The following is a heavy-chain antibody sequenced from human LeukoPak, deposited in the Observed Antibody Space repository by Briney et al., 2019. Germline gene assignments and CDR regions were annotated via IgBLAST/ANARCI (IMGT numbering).Heavy chain of an antibody. D-gene: IGHD1-14*01. J-gene: IGHJ5*02. CDR1: GHTFGDHY. V-gene: IGHV1-2*02. CDR2: INPNSGGT. Sequence: ASVKVSCKASGHTFGDHYMHWVRQAPGQGLERMGWINPNSGGTKYAQRFQGRVTMTRDTPISTAYMELRRLRSDDTAVYYCARVLLRTGIPEGFDPWGQGTLVTVSS. CDR3: ARVLLRTGIPEGFDP.